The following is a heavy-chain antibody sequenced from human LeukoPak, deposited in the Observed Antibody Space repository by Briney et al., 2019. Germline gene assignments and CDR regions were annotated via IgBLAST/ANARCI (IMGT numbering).Heavy chain of an antibody. Sequence: PSETLSLTCAVYGGSFSGYYWSWIRQPPGKGLEWIGEINHSGSTSYNPSLKSRVTMSVDTSKNQFSLKLTSVTAADTAVYYCARDLRRGAIDYWGQGTLVTVSS. CDR1: GGSFSGYY. V-gene: IGHV4-34*01. CDR2: INHSGST. CDR3: ARDLRRGAIDY. D-gene: IGHD3-16*02. J-gene: IGHJ4*02.